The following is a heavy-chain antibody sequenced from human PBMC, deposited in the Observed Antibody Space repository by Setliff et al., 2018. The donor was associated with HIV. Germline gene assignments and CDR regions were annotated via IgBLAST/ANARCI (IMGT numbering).Heavy chain of an antibody. Sequence: GGSLRLSCAASGFTLSSTYMAWVRQAPGKGLEWVLVISGSGASTYYADSVKGRFTISRDNSKNTLYLQMNSLRVEDTAVYYCAKGRYGGYDWGTLDIWGQGTMVTVSS. CDR2: ISGSGAST. CDR3: AKGRYGGYDWGTLDI. J-gene: IGHJ3*02. D-gene: IGHD5-12*01. CDR1: GFTLSSTY. V-gene: IGHV3-23*01.